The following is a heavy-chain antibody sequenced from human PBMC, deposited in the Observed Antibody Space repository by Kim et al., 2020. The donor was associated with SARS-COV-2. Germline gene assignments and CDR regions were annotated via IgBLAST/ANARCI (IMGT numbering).Heavy chain of an antibody. J-gene: IGHJ4*02. CDR2: INHSGST. Sequence: SETLSLTCAVYGGSFSGYYWSWIRQPPGKGLEWIGEINHSGSTNYNPSLKSRVTISVDTSKNQFSLKLSSVTAADTAVYYCARAPVMITFGGVIVSHYFDYWGQGTLVTVSS. V-gene: IGHV4-34*01. D-gene: IGHD3-16*02. CDR3: ARAPVMITFGGVIVSHYFDY. CDR1: GGSFSGYY.